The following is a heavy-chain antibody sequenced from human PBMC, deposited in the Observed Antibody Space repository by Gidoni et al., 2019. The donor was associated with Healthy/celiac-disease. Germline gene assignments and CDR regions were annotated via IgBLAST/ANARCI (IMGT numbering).Heavy chain of an antibody. CDR3: ARRRLYCSSTSCSHGWFDP. CDR1: RGSFSGYS. J-gene: IGHJ5*02. V-gene: IGHV4-34*01. CDR2: INHSGST. D-gene: IGHD2-2*01. Sequence: QVQLQQWGAGLLKPSATLSLTSAVYRGSFSGYSWSWIRQPPGKGLEWIGEINHSGSTNYNPSLKSRVTISVDTSKNQFSLKLSSVTAADTAVYYCARRRLYCSSTSCSHGWFDPWGQGTLVTVSS.